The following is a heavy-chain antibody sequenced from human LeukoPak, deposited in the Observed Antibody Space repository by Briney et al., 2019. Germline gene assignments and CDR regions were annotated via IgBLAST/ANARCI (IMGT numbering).Heavy chain of an antibody. D-gene: IGHD6-13*01. CDR2: IYHSGST. Sequence: SETLSLTCTVYGGSISSGGYYWSWIRQPPGKGLDWIGYIYHSGSTYYNPSLKSRVTISVDRSKNQFSLKLSSVTAADTAVYYCAREYVGAADGTFDPWGQGTLVTDSS. CDR1: GGSISSGGYY. J-gene: IGHJ5*02. CDR3: AREYVGAADGTFDP. V-gene: IGHV4-30-2*01.